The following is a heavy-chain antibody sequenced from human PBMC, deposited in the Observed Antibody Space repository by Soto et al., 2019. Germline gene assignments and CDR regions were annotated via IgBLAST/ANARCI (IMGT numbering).Heavy chain of an antibody. J-gene: IGHJ6*02. CDR2: ISSSSSYI. CDR1: GFTFSSSS. Sequence: ESGGGLVKPGGSLRLSCAASGFTFSSSSMNWVRQAPGKGLEWVASISSSSSYIYYADSVKVRFTISRDKAKNSLFLQMSSLRAEDTALYYCARHQGPAAGNYGMDVWGRGTTVTVSS. CDR3: ARHQGPAAGNYGMDV. V-gene: IGHV3-21*01. D-gene: IGHD6-13*01.